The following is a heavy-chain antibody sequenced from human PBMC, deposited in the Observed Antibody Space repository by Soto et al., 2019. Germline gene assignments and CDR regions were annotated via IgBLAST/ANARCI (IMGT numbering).Heavy chain of an antibody. D-gene: IGHD4-17*01. J-gene: IGHJ4*02. Sequence: EVQLVESGGDLVQPGGSLRLSCVASGFIVSGSYMSWVRQAPGEGLGWVAVMYPDGSRHYAESVRGRLAISRQNSDHTVYLPMNSLRTEDTAVYYCAKDRGNYGDGELDYLGQGTLFTISS. CDR3: AKDRGNYGDGELDY. V-gene: IGHV3-53*04. CDR2: MYPDGSR. CDR1: GFIVSGSY.